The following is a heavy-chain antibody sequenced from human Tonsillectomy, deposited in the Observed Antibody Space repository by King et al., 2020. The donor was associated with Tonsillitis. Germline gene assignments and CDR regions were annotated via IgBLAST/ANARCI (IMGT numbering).Heavy chain of an antibody. CDR3: VKLSSCPPPTFDY. Sequence: VQLVESGGGLVQPGGSLRLSCSASGFTFSSYAMHWVRQAPGKGLEYVSAISSNGGRTYYADSEKGRFTIPRDNSKNTVYLQMSSLRAEDTAVYYCVKLSSCPPPTFDYWGQGTLVTVSS. V-gene: IGHV3-64D*08. J-gene: IGHJ4*02. D-gene: IGHD6-13*01. CDR1: GFTFSSYA. CDR2: ISSNGGRT.